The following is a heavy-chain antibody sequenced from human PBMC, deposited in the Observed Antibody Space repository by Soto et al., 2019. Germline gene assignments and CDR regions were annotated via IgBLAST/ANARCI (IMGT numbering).Heavy chain of an antibody. CDR2: IFKSGST. CDR3: VTSLNYDFWRDGGRHYYFDS. Sequence: PSETLSLTCAVSGGSVTSSFWWNWVRQSPGKGLEWIGRIFKSGSTNYNPSLGSRVTMSVDKSNNQFSLRLSSMTAADTAVYFCVTSLNYDFWRDGGRHYYFDSWGQGILVTVS. CDR1: GGSVTSSFW. D-gene: IGHD3-3*01. V-gene: IGHV4-4*02. J-gene: IGHJ4*02.